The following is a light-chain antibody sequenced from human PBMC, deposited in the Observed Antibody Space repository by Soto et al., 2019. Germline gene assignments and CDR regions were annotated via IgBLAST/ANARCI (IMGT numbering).Light chain of an antibody. CDR1: ASTIGRNY. J-gene: IGLJ1*01. V-gene: IGLV1-47*01. Sequence: VLTQSPSVSGTPGQRVTISCSGSASTIGRNYVYWYQQLPGTAPKLLIYRNSLRPSGVPDRFSGSKYGTSASLAISGLRSEDEADYYCAAWDDDLSGFYVFGDGTKVTVL. CDR2: RNS. CDR3: AAWDDDLSGFYV.